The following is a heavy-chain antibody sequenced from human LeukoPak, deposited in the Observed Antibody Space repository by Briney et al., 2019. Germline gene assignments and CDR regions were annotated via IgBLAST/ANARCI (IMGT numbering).Heavy chain of an antibody. CDR3: AKAHTMIVVVITPYYFDY. V-gene: IGHV3-23*01. CDR2: ISGSGGST. Sequence: PGGSLSLSCAASGFTFSSYAMSWVRQAPGKGLEWVSAISGSGGSTYYADSVKGRFTISRDNSKNTLYLQMNSLRAEDTAVYYCAKAHTMIVVVITPYYFDYWGQGTLVTVSS. D-gene: IGHD3-22*01. CDR1: GFTFSSYA. J-gene: IGHJ4*02.